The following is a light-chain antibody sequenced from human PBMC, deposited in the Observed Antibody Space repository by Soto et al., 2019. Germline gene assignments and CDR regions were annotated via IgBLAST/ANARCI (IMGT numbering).Light chain of an antibody. CDR1: NIGSKS. CDR2: YDS. J-gene: IGLJ2*01. V-gene: IGLV3-21*04. Sequence: SYELTQPPSVSVAPGKTARITCGGNNIGSKSVHWYQQKTGPAPVLVIYYDSDRPSGIPERFSGSNSGNTAALTISRVEAGDEADYYCQVWDSSSDHPVFGGGTKLTVL. CDR3: QVWDSSSDHPV.